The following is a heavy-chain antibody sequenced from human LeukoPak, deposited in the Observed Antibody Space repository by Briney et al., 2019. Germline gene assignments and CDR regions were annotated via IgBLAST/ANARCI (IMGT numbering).Heavy chain of an antibody. J-gene: IGHJ4*02. CDR2: IYYSGST. D-gene: IGHD6-19*01. CDR1: GGSISSSNYY. V-gene: IGHV4-39*07. Sequence: PSETLSLTCTVSGGSISSSNYYWGRIRQPPGKGLEWIGNIYYSGSTNYNPSLKSRVTVSVDTSKNLFSLKVNSVTADDTAVYYCARASSSGWIYFDYWGQGTLVTVSS. CDR3: ARASSSGWIYFDY.